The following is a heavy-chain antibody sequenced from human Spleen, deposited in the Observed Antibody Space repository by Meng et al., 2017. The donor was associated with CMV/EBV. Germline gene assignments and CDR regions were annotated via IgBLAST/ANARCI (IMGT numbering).Heavy chain of an antibody. CDR2: IDENNE. D-gene: IGHD5-12*01. V-gene: IGHV3-30*02. CDR3: ARPTYSGYDLYYFDY. Sequence: GESLKISCAASGFVFGTYAMHWVRQSPGKGLEWVASIDENNEYYADSVRGRFTISRDNSKNTLYLQMNSLRAEDTAVYYCARPTYSGYDLYYFDYWGQGTLVTVSS. J-gene: IGHJ4*02. CDR1: GFVFGTYA.